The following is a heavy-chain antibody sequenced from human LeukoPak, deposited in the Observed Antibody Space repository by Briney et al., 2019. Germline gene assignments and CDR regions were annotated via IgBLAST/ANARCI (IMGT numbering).Heavy chain of an antibody. CDR3: AKDGSRLGIGSWFDP. D-gene: IGHD7-27*01. V-gene: IGHV3-23*01. J-gene: IGHJ5*02. CDR1: GFTFSSYA. Sequence: GESLRLSCAASGFTFSSYAISWVRQAPGKGLEWVSAVSGRGDSTYYADSVKGRFTISRDNSKNTLYLQMNSLRAEDTAVYYCAKDGSRLGIGSWFDPWGQGTLVTVFS. CDR2: VSGRGDST.